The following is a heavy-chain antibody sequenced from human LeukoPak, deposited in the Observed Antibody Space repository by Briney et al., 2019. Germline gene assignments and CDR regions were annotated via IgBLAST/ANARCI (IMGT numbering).Heavy chain of an antibody. CDR1: GYTFTSYY. CDR2: INPNSGGT. Sequence: ASVKVSCKASGYTFTSYYMHWVRQAPGQGLEWMGRINPNSGGTNYAQKFQGRVTMTRDTSISTAYMELSRLRSDDTAVYYCARKWSTDAFDIWGQGTMVTVSS. CDR3: ARKWSTDAFDI. D-gene: IGHD2-15*01. J-gene: IGHJ3*02. V-gene: IGHV1-2*06.